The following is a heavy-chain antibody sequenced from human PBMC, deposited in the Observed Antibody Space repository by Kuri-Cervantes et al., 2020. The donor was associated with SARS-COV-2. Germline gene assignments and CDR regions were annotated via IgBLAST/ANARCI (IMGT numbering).Heavy chain of an antibody. CDR1: GFTFKTYG. Sequence: GESLKISCAASGFTFKTYGMHWVRQAPGKGLEWVAFARYDGNNQYYGDSVKGRFSISRDNSKNTLYLHMNSLRAEDTAVYYCAKEAVRGDGFFDYWGQGTLVTVSS. CDR2: ARYDGNNQ. D-gene: IGHD5-24*01. V-gene: IGHV3-30*02. J-gene: IGHJ4*02. CDR3: AKEAVRGDGFFDY.